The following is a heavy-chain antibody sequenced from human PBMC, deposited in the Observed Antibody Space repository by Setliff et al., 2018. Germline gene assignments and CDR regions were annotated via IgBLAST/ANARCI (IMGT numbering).Heavy chain of an antibody. CDR1: GDTFSTYA. V-gene: IGHV1-69*06. J-gene: IGHJ5*02. Sequence: GASVKVSCKASGDTFSTYALSWVRQAPGQGLEWMGGIIPLLETAKYAQKFQGRVTITADKSTSTGYMELNSLRAEDTAVYYCARDVYDFRTGQGGPWGQGTRVTVSS. CDR3: ARDVYDFRTGQGGP. CDR2: IIPLLETA. D-gene: IGHD3-3*01.